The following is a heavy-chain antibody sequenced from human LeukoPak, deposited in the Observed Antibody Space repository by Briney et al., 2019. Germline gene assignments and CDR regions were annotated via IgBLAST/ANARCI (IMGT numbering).Heavy chain of an antibody. Sequence: GESLKISCKGSGYSFTSYWIGWVRQMPGKGLEWMGIIYPDDSDTKYSPSFQGQVTISADESISTAYLQWSSLKASDTAMYYCARLTLTTVSPFDPWGQGTLVTVSS. J-gene: IGHJ5*02. CDR3: ARLTLTTVSPFDP. D-gene: IGHD4-17*01. V-gene: IGHV5-51*01. CDR1: GYSFTSYW. CDR2: IYPDDSDT.